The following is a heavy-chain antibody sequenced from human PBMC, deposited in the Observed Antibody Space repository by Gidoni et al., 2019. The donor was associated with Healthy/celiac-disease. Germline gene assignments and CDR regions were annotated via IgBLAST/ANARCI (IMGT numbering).Heavy chain of an antibody. D-gene: IGHD6-19*01. CDR3: ARDSYSSGWYVAPDY. CDR2: ISSSSSYI. Sequence: EVTMVGYGGGLVKLGGSLSPPCAAAGANLRIYSMNWVRQSKGKGLELVSSISSSSSYIYYEYSVKGRFTIIRNNAKNSLYLQMNSLRAEDTAVYYCARDSYSSGWYVAPDYWGQGTLVTVSS. CDR1: GANLRIYS. J-gene: IGHJ4*02. V-gene: IGHV3-21*01.